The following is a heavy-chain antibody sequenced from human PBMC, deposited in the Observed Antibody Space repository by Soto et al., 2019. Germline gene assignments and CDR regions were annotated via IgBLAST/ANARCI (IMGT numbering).Heavy chain of an antibody. V-gene: IGHV3-23*01. D-gene: IGHD6-19*01. CDR3: AKDSGQSVYYYGMDV. CDR2: ISGSGGST. CDR1: GFTFSSYA. J-gene: IGHJ6*02. Sequence: PGGSLSLSCAASGFTFSSYAMSWVRHAPGKGLEWVSAISGSGGSTYYADSVKGRFTISRDNSKNTLYLQMNSLRAEDTAVYYCAKDSGQSVYYYGMDVWGQGTTVTVSS.